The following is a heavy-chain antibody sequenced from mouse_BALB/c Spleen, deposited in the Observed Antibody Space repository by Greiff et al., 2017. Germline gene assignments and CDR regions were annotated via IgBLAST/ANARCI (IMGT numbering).Heavy chain of an antibody. Sequence: VQLQQSGAELVKPGASVKLSCTASGFNIKDTYMHWVKQRPEQGLEWIGRIDPANGNTKYDPKFQGKATITADTSSNTAYLQLSSLTSEDTAVYYCARNTGSGAYYYAMDYWGQGTSVTVSS. CDR3: ARNTGSGAYYYAMDY. J-gene: IGHJ4*01. CDR1: GFNIKDTY. D-gene: IGHD3-1*01. CDR2: IDPANGNT. V-gene: IGHV14-3*02.